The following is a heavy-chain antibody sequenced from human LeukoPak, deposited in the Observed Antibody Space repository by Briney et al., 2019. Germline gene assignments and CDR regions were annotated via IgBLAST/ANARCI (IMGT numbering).Heavy chain of an antibody. V-gene: IGHV1-69*04. Sequence: GASVKVSCKASGGTLSSYAISWVRQAPGQGLEWMGRIIPILGMAKYAQKFHDRVTITADKSTTTAYMELSSLRSEDTAVYYCARERDPDYYDTTPNWFDPWGQGTLVTVSS. CDR1: GGTLSSYA. D-gene: IGHD3-22*01. CDR3: ARERDPDYYDTTPNWFDP. J-gene: IGHJ5*02. CDR2: IIPILGMA.